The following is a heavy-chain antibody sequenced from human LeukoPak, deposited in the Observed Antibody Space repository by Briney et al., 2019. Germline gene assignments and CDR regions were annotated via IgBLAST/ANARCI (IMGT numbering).Heavy chain of an antibody. CDR3: ARENPYCSSTSCYAKSGFDY. V-gene: IGHV5-51*01. CDR2: IYPGDSDT. CDR1: GYIFTSYW. D-gene: IGHD2-2*01. J-gene: IGHJ4*02. Sequence: GESLKISCKGSGYIFTSYWIGWVRQMPGKGLEWMGIIYPGDSDTRYSPSLQGQVTISADKSISTAYLQWSSLKASDTAMYYCARENPYCSSTSCYAKSGFDYWGQGTLVTVSS.